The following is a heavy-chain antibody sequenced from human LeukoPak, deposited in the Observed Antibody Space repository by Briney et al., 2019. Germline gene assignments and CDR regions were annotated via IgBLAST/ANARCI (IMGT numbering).Heavy chain of an antibody. Sequence: KSGGSLRLSCAASGFTFSSYSMNWVRQAPGKGLEWVSSISSSSSYIYYADSVKGRFTISRDNAKNSLYLQMNSLRAEDTAVYYCARDLSYNWNDGDYWGQGTLVTVSS. D-gene: IGHD1-20*01. J-gene: IGHJ4*02. CDR1: GFTFSSYS. CDR2: ISSSSSYI. V-gene: IGHV3-21*01. CDR3: ARDLSYNWNDGDY.